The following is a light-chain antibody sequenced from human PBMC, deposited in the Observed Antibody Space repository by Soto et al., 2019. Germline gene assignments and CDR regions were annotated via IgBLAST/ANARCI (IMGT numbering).Light chain of an antibody. CDR3: HQYGSSQT. CDR1: QSVSNNF. J-gene: IGKJ1*01. CDR2: DTS. V-gene: IGKV3-20*01. Sequence: EIWLTQSPGTLSLSPGERATLSCRASQSVSNNFLAWYQQKPGQSPRLLIYDTSSRATDIPDRLSGSGSGTEFTLTISSLEPEDFAVYYCHQYGSSQTFGHGTKVDIK.